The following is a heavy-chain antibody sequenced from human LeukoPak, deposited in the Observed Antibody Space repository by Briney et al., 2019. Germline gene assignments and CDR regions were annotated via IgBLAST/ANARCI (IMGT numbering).Heavy chain of an antibody. J-gene: IGHJ4*02. CDR1: GGSISSSNW. D-gene: IGHD3-9*01. CDR3: ASSLPILTGQGGFDY. Sequence: SGTLSLTCAVSGGSISSSNWWSWVRQPPGKGLEWIGEIYHSGGNNYNPSLKSRVTISLDKSNNQFSLKLTSVTAADTAVYYCASSLPILTGQGGFDYWGQGTLVTVSS. V-gene: IGHV4-4*02. CDR2: IYHSGGN.